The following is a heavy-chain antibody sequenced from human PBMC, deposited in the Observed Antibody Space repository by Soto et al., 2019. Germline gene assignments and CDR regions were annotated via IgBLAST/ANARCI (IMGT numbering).Heavy chain of an antibody. V-gene: IGHV4-59*01. CDR1: GASISSSY. Sequence: SETLSLTCTVSGASISSSYWSWIRQSPGKGLEWIGYVYYSGSTNYNPSLKSRVTISVDTSKNQFSLKLSSVTAADTAVYYCARGYYDSRGQSNTFDIWGQGTMVTVSS. J-gene: IGHJ3*02. CDR3: ARGYYDSRGQSNTFDI. D-gene: IGHD3-22*01. CDR2: VYYSGST.